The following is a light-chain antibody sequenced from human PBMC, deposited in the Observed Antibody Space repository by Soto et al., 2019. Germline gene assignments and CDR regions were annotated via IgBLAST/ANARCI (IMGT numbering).Light chain of an antibody. CDR3: QQYDNLPNLT. V-gene: IGKV1-33*01. J-gene: IGKJ4*01. CDR2: DAS. CDR1: HDISIY. Sequence: DIPMTQSPSSLSASVGDRVTITCQASHDISIYLNWYQQKPGKAPKLLIYDASNLETGVPSRFSGSGSGTDFTFTISSLQPEDIATYYRQQYDNLPNLTFGGGTKVEIK.